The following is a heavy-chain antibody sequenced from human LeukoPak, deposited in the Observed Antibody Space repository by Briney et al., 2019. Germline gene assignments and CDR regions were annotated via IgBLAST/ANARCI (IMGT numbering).Heavy chain of an antibody. J-gene: IGHJ4*02. Sequence: PGGSLRLPCAASGFTFSTYAMSWVRQAPGKGLEWVSAISGSTGRTYYADSVKGRFTISRDNSKNTLYLQMNNLRAEDTAVYYCAPRVVGSAPFDYWGQGTLVTVSS. CDR3: APRVVGSAPFDY. D-gene: IGHD2-15*01. CDR1: GFTFSTYA. CDR2: ISGSTGRT. V-gene: IGHV3-23*01.